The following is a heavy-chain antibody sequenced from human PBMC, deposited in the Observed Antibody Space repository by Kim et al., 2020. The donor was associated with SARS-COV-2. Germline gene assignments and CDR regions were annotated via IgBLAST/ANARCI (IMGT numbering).Heavy chain of an antibody. CDR3: ARGNYYGMDV. Sequence: GGSLRLSCAASGFTLSSVWMHWVRQAPGKGLVWVSGISRDGRTTSYADSVKGRITISRDNAENTLYLQVNSLRAEDTAVYYCARGNYYGMDVWGQGTTVTV. CDR1: GFTLSSVW. V-gene: IGHV3-74*01. J-gene: IGHJ6*02. CDR2: ISRDGRTT.